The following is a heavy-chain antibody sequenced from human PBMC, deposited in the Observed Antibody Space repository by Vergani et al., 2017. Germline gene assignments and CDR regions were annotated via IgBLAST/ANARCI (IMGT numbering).Heavy chain of an antibody. J-gene: IGHJ3*02. Sequence: QLQLQESGSGLVKPSQTLSLTCAVSGGSISSGGYSWSWIRQPPGKGLEWIGYTYPSGSTYYNPSLKSRVTISVDRSKNQFSLKLSSVTAADTAVYYCAISPYDYVWGSYRFGAFDIWGQGTMVTVSS. CDR2: TYPSGST. CDR3: AISPYDYVWGSYRFGAFDI. D-gene: IGHD3-16*02. V-gene: IGHV4-30-2*01. CDR1: GGSISSGGYS.